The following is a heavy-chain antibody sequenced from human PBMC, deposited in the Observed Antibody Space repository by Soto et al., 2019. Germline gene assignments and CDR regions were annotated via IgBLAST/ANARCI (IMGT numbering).Heavy chain of an antibody. J-gene: IGHJ4*02. V-gene: IGHV3-30-3*01. CDR1: GFTFSSYA. Sequence: QVQLVESGGGVVQTGRSLRLSCAASGFTFSSYAMHWVRQAPGKGLEWVAVISYDGSNKYYADSVKGRFTISRDNSKNTLYLQMNSLRAEDTAVYYCARASEYGGYRLDYWGQGTLVTVSS. D-gene: IGHD5-12*01. CDR3: ARASEYGGYRLDY. CDR2: ISYDGSNK.